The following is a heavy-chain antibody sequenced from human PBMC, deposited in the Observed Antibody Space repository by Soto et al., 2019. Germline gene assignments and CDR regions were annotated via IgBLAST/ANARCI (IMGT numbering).Heavy chain of an antibody. V-gene: IGHV1-2*04. CDR2: INPNSGGT. Sequence: ASVKVSCKASGYTFTGYYMHWVRQAPGQGLEWMGWINPNSGGTNYAQKFQGWVTMTRDTSTSTAYMELRSLRSDDTAVYYCARSTIFRPYYFDYWGQGTLVTVSS. D-gene: IGHD3-9*01. CDR3: ARSTIFRPYYFDY. CDR1: GYTFTGYY. J-gene: IGHJ4*02.